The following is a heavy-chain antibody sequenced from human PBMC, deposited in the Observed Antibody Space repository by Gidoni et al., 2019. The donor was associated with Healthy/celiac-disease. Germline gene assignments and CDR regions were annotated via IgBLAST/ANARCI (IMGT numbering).Heavy chain of an antibody. D-gene: IGHD4-17*01. V-gene: IGHV3-33*01. CDR3: ARAGSGYGDYYYYGMDV. Sequence: QVQLVESGGGVVQPGSSLSPSCSASGSTFPSYGMPRVRQAPGKGLEWVAVIWYDGSNKYYADSVKGRFTISRDNSKNTLYLQMNSLRAEDTAVYYCARAGSGYGDYYYYGMDVWGQGTTVTVSS. CDR1: GSTFPSYG. J-gene: IGHJ6*02. CDR2: IWYDGSNK.